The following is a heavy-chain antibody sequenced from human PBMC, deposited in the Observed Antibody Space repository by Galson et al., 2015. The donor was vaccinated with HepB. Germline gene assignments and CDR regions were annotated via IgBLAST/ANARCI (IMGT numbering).Heavy chain of an antibody. CDR1: GGTFSSYA. CDR2: IIPIHGIA. V-gene: IGHV1-69*10. CDR3: ARDQTTVTTYYYMDV. D-gene: IGHD4-17*01. Sequence: SVKVSCKASGGTFSSYAISWVRQAPGQGLEWMGGIIPIHGIANYAQKFQGRVTITADKSTSTAYMELSSLRSEDTAVYYCARDQTTVTTYYYMDVWGKRTTVTVSS. J-gene: IGHJ6*03.